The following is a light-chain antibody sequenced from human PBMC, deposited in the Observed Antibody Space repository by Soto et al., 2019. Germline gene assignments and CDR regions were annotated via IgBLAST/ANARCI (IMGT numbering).Light chain of an antibody. J-gene: IGKJ4*01. CDR3: QQANSFPLT. CDR2: AAS. CDR1: QGITSW. V-gene: IGKV1-12*01. Sequence: DMQITHSPSSVSASVGDRGTITCRASQGITSWLAWYQQKPGKARKLLIYAASGLPSGVRSRFSGSGSGTDFTLTISSMQPEDCANYYCQQANSFPLTFGGGTKGDFK.